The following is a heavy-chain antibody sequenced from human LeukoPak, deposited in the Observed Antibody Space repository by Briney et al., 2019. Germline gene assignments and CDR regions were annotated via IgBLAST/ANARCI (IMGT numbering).Heavy chain of an antibody. D-gene: IGHD6-13*01. V-gene: IGHV1-46*01. J-gene: IGHJ4*02. Sequence: ASVKVSCKASGYTFTSYYMHWVRQAPGQGLEWMGIINPSGGSTSYAQKFQGRVTITTDESTSTAYMELGSLRSEDTAVYYCARAFGSSSSYDYWGQGTLVTVSS. CDR2: INPSGGST. CDR1: GYTFTSYY. CDR3: ARAFGSSSSYDY.